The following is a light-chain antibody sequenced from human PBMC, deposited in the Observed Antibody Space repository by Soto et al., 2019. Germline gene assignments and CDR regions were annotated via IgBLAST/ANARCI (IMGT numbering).Light chain of an antibody. CDR2: DTS. Sequence: ETVLTQSPATLSLSPGERATLSCRASQSVDRYLAWYQQKPGQAPRLLIYDTSNRATGIPPRFSGSGSGTDFTLTISSLEPEDFALYYCQQRKYWPPVTFGQGTRLEIK. CDR1: QSVDRY. V-gene: IGKV3-11*01. J-gene: IGKJ5*01. CDR3: QQRKYWPPVT.